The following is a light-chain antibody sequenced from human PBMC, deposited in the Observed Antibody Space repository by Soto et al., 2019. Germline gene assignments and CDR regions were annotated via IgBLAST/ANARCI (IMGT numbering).Light chain of an antibody. CDR3: QQRGNWPPT. V-gene: IGKV3-11*01. CDR2: DAS. Sequence: EVVLTQSPAILSLSPGERATLSCRASQSVSSYLAWYQQKPGQIPRLLIYDASNRATGIPARFSGSGSGTDFHPTISRLEPEDFAVCFCQQRGNWPPTFGPGTKVDI. CDR1: QSVSSY. J-gene: IGKJ3*01.